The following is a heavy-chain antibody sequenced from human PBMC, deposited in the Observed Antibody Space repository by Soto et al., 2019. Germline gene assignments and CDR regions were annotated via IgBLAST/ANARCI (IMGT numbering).Heavy chain of an antibody. D-gene: IGHD3-3*01. CDR3: ARQIYYDSNWFDP. CDR2: IYYNGNT. V-gene: IGHV4-39*01. CDR1: CGPIVSSSYY. Sequence: PSETLSLTVTGSCGPIVSSSYYWGLIRRPPGKGLEWIVSIYYNGNTYYNPSLKSRVALSVYTSRDMFSLKLASVTAADTAVYYCARQIYYDSNWFDPWGQGTLVTVSS. J-gene: IGHJ5*02.